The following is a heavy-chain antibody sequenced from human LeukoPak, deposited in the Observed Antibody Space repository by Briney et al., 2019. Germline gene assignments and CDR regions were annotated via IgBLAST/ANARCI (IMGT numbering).Heavy chain of an antibody. CDR1: GITVSTNH. D-gene: IGHD4/OR15-4a*01. V-gene: IGHV3-66*01. Sequence: GGSLRLSCAVSGITVSTNHVSWVRPAPGKGLEWVSVIYSGGTTYYADSVKGRFTISRDNSKNTLSLQMNSLRAEDTAVYYCARVEYGRGDYWGQGTLVTVSS. CDR3: ARVEYGRGDY. CDR2: IYSGGTT. J-gene: IGHJ4*02.